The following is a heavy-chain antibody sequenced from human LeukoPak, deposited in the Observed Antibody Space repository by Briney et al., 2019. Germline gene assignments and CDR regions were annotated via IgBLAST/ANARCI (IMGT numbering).Heavy chain of an antibody. V-gene: IGHV1-8*01. CDR1: GYTFTSYD. J-gene: IGHJ5*02. CDR2: MNPNSGNT. CDR3: ARFPNYVAGHIWFDP. Sequence: GASVKVSCKASGYTFTSYDINWVRQATGQGLEWMGWMNPNSGNTGYAQKFQGRVTMTRNTSISTAYMGLSSLRSEDTAVYYCARFPNYVAGHIWFDPWGQGTLVTVSS. D-gene: IGHD6-19*01.